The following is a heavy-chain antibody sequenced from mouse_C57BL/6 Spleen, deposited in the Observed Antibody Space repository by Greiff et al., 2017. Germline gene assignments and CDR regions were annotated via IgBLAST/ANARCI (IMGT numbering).Heavy chain of an antibody. V-gene: IGHV5-16*01. J-gene: IGHJ4*01. Sequence: EVHLVESEGGLVQPGSSMKLSCTASGFTFSDYYMAWVRQVPEKGLEWVANINYDGSSTYYLDSLKSRFIISRDNAKNILYLQMSSLKSEDTATYYCARDRSSYRGTYYAMDYWGQGTSVTVSS. D-gene: IGHD1-1*01. CDR1: GFTFSDYY. CDR3: ARDRSSYRGTYYAMDY. CDR2: INYDGSST.